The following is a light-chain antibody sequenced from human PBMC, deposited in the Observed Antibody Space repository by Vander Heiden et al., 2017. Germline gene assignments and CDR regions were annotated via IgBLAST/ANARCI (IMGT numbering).Light chain of an antibody. J-gene: IGLJ1*01. Sequence: QSALTQPASVSGSPGQSLTISCTGTSSEVGSYKVVSWYQQHPGKAPKLIIYEGIKQPSGVSNRFSGSPSGNTASLTISGLQPEDEADYYCCSYVGSRVYVFGTGTKVTVL. V-gene: IGLV2-23*01. CDR1: SSEVGSYKV. CDR2: EGI. CDR3: CSYVGSRVYV.